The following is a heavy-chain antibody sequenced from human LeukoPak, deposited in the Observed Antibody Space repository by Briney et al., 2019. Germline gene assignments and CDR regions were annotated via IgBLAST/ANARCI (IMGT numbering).Heavy chain of an antibody. Sequence: GGSLRPSCTASGFTFGDYAMSWFRQAPGKGLEWVGFIRSKAYGGTTEYAASVKGRFTISRDDSKSIAYLQMNSLKTEDTAVYYCTRESASGYYYRYAFDIWGQGTMVTVSS. D-gene: IGHD3-22*01. CDR1: GFTFGDYA. J-gene: IGHJ3*02. CDR2: IRSKAYGGTT. CDR3: TRESASGYYYRYAFDI. V-gene: IGHV3-49*03.